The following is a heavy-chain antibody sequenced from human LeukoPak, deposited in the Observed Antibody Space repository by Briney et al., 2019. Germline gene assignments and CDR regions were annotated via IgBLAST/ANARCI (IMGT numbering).Heavy chain of an antibody. Sequence: PGGSLRLSCAASGFTFSSYAMSWVRQAPGKGLEWVSAISGSGGSTYYADSVKGRFTISRDNSKNTLYLQMNSLRAEDTAVYYCARVSPFGELARAPYYFDYWGQGTLVTVSS. CDR1: GFTFSSYA. CDR3: ARVSPFGELARAPYYFDY. CDR2: ISGSGGST. J-gene: IGHJ4*02. D-gene: IGHD3-10*01. V-gene: IGHV3-23*01.